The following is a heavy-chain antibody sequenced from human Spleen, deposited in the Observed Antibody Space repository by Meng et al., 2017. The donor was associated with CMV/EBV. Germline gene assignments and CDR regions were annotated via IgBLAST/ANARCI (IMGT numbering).Heavy chain of an antibody. CDR1: GFTFSSYA. D-gene: IGHD6-19*01. CDR2: ISYDGSNK. CDR3: ARGVAESLGWEMGY. V-gene: IGHV3-30-3*01. J-gene: IGHJ4*02. Sequence: QVQLGESGGGVVQPGRSLSLSCAASGFTFSSYAMHWVRQAPGKGLEWVAVISYDGSNKYYADSVKGRFTISRDNSKNTLYLQMNSLRAEDTAVYYCARGVAESLGWEMGYWGQGTLVTVSS.